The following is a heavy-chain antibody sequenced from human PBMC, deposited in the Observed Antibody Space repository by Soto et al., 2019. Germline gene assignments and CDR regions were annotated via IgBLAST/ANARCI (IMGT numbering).Heavy chain of an antibody. CDR1: GFTFNYYW. J-gene: IGHJ4*02. CDR2: IQSDGSSP. V-gene: IGHV3-74*01. Sequence: EVQLVESGGGLVQPGGSLRLSCVASGFTFNYYWMHWVRQAPGKGLVWVSRIQSDGSSPDYVDSVKGRFTISRDNAKNTLYLQRNNLRAEDTGVSYCARGGDPDYWGQGNLVTVSS. CDR3: ARGGDPDY. D-gene: IGHD2-21*02.